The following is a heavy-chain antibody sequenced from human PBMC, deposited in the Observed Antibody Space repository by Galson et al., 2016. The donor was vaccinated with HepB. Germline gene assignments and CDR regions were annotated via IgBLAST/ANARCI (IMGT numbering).Heavy chain of an antibody. CDR2: ISNDGSNK. J-gene: IGHJ6*04. CDR3: AKDHEGYCTSTRCSSYGMDV. Sequence: SLRLSCAASGFTFSSYGMHWVRQAPGKGLEWLAIISNDGSNKYYADSVKGRFTISRDNSKNTLYLHMNSLRAEDTAAYYCAKDHEGYCTSTRCSSYGMDVWGKGTTVTVSS. V-gene: IGHV3-30*18. D-gene: IGHD2-2*01. CDR1: GFTFSSYG.